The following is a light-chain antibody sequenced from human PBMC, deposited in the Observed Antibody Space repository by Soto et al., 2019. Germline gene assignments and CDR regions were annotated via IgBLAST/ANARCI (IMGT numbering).Light chain of an antibody. Sequence: EIVMTQSPATLSVSPGERATLSCRASQNIDNKLVWYQQKPGQVPRLLIYDASTRATGIPARFSDSGSGTEFTLTISSLQSEDFAFYYCQQFHYWWTFGQGTKVDIK. V-gene: IGKV3-15*01. J-gene: IGKJ1*01. CDR1: QNIDNK. CDR3: QQFHYWWT. CDR2: DAS.